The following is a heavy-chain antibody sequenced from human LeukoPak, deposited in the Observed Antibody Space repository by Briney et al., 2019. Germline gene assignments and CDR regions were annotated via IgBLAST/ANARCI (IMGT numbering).Heavy chain of an antibody. J-gene: IGHJ5*02. Sequence: ASVKVSCKASGYTFTSYGICWVRQAPGQGLEWMGWISAYNGNTNYAQKLQGRVTMTTDTSTSTAYMELRSLRSDDTAVYYCAGYCSSTSCPGPFRYWFDPWGQGTLVTVSS. CDR1: GYTFTSYG. V-gene: IGHV1-18*01. CDR2: ISAYNGNT. CDR3: AGYCSSTSCPGPFRYWFDP. D-gene: IGHD2-2*01.